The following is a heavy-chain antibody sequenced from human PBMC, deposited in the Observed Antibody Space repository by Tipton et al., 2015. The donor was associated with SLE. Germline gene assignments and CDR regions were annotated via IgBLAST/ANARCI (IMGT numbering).Heavy chain of an antibody. J-gene: IGHJ6*02. CDR3: AIRDPYYGMDV. D-gene: IGHD5-24*01. Sequence: TLSLTCAVYGGSFSGYYWSWIRQPPGKGLEWIGEINHSGSTNYNPSLKSRVTISVDTSKNQFSLKLSSVTAADTAVYYCAIRDPYYGMDVWGRGTTVTVSS. V-gene: IGHV4-34*01. CDR1: GGSFSGYY. CDR2: INHSGST.